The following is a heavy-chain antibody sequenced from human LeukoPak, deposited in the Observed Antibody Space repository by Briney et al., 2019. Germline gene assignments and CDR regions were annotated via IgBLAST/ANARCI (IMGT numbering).Heavy chain of an antibody. CDR2: INAYNGNT. Sequence: ASVKVSCKASGYTFTSYGISWVRQAPGQGLEWMGWINAYNGNTNYAQKLQGRVTMTRDTSTSTVYMELSSLRSEDTAVYYCARGSGEVGATYYYYGMDVWGQGTTVTVSS. D-gene: IGHD1-26*01. CDR3: ARGSGEVGATYYYYGMDV. V-gene: IGHV1-18*01. CDR1: GYTFTSYG. J-gene: IGHJ6*02.